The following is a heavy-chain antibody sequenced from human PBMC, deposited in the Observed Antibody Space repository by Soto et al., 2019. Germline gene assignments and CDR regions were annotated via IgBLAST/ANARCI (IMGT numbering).Heavy chain of an antibody. J-gene: IGHJ6*02. D-gene: IGHD5-12*01. V-gene: IGHV3-33*01. CDR1: GFTFSSAG. CDR2: VWYDGGNK. Sequence: QVQLVESGGGVVQPGRSLRLACAASGFTFSSAGMHLVRQSSGKGLEWVALVWYDGGNKYYADFVKGRFTISSENSMNTLYLQMNSLRDEDTAVYYFVRAAGYSGNDYVYYYGMDVWGHGTKVTVYS. CDR3: VRAAGYSGNDYVYYYGMDV.